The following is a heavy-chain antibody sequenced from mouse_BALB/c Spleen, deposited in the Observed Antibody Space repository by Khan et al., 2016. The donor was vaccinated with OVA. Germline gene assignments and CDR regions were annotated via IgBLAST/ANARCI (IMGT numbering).Heavy chain of an antibody. Sequence: EVQLQESGPGLVKPSQSLSLTCTVTGYSITSDYAWNWIRQFPGNSLEWMGYINYSGSTRKKPSLKSRMSITRDTSTNQIFLQLNSVTTEDTATYYCVRGRSYWGQGTLVTVSA. CDR2: INYSGST. CDR1: GYSITSDYA. CDR3: VRGRSY. V-gene: IGHV3-2*02. J-gene: IGHJ3*01.